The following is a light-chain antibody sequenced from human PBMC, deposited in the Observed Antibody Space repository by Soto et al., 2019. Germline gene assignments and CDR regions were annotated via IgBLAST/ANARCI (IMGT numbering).Light chain of an antibody. J-gene: IGLJ1*01. Sequence: QPVLTQPPSVSGAPGQRVSISCTGSTSNIGAPYDVHWYQHLPGAAPKLLIYGDNNRPSGVPDRFSGSKSGTSAFLAITSLQAEDEADYYCQSYDISLHNYVFGTGTKLTVL. CDR1: TSNIGAPYD. CDR3: QSYDISLHNYV. CDR2: GDN. V-gene: IGLV1-40*01.